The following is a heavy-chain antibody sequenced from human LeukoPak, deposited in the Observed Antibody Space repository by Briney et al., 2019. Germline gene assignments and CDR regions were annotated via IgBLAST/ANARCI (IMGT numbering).Heavy chain of an antibody. CDR1: GFTFSSYG. J-gene: IGHJ4*02. D-gene: IGHD3-10*01. Sequence: QPGGSLRLSCAASGFTFSSYGMHWVRQAPGKGLEWVAVIWYDGSNKYYADSVKGRFTISRDNSKNTLYLQMNSLRAEDTAVYYCARDGMITMVRGVFDYWGQGTLVTVSS. CDR2: IWYDGSNK. V-gene: IGHV3-33*01. CDR3: ARDGMITMVRGVFDY.